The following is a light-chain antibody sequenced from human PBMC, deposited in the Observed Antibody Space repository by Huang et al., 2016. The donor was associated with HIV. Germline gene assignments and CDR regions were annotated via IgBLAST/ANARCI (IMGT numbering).Light chain of an antibody. J-gene: IGKJ2*01. CDR1: QSVSSN. CDR2: GAS. V-gene: IGKV3-15*01. CDR3: QQYNNWPPNT. Sequence: ETVMTQSPATLAVSPGERVTLSCRVSQSVSSNFAWYQHTPGHGPRRLIYGASTRASGIPARFSSSGSWTEFTLTINTLQSEDFAVYYCQQYNNWPPNTFGQGTKLEIK.